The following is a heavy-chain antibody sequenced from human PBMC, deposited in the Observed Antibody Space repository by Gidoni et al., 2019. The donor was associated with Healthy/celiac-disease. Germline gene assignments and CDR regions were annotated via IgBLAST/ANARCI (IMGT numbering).Heavy chain of an antibody. Sequence: EVQLVESGGGLVQPGGSLRLSCAASGFTFSSYEMNWVRQAPGKGLEWVSYISSSGSTIYYADSVKGRFTISRDNAKNSLYLQMNSLRAEDTAVYYCASQKRGGGSSGYFDYWGQGTLVTVSS. CDR2: ISSSGSTI. J-gene: IGHJ4*02. V-gene: IGHV3-48*03. D-gene: IGHD1-26*01. CDR1: GFTFSSYE. CDR3: ASQKRGGGSSGYFDY.